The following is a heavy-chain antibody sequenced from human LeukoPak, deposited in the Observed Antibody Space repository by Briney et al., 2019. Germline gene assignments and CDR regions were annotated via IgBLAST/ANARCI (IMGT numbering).Heavy chain of an antibody. J-gene: IGHJ4*02. Sequence: GGSLRLSCAASGFTLSNYAMNWVRQAPGKGLEWVSAISGSGGSTYYADSVKGRFTISRDNSKNTLYLQMNSLRAEDTAVYYCAKEGKYYYDSSGSDYWGQGTLVTVSS. D-gene: IGHD3-22*01. CDR1: GFTLSNYA. V-gene: IGHV3-23*01. CDR2: ISGSGGST. CDR3: AKEGKYYYDSSGSDY.